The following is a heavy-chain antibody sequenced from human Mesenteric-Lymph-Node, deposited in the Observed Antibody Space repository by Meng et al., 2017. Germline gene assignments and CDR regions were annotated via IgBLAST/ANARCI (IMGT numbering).Heavy chain of an antibody. CDR2: IRSNPYGGTA. CDR1: GFTFADYA. D-gene: IGHD5-12*01. J-gene: IGHJ4*02. CDR3: TRDFFGRLRFTDY. Sequence: GESLKISCTASGFTFADYALGWFRQAPGKGLEWVSFIRSNPYGGTAEYAASVQGRFTISRDDSKSIAYLQMNSLQIEDTAMYYCTRDFFGRLRFTDYWGPGTLVTVSS. V-gene: IGHV3-49*03.